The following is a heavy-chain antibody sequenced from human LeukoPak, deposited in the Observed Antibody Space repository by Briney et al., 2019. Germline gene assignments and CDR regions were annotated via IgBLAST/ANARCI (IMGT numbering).Heavy chain of an antibody. V-gene: IGHV1-18*01. D-gene: IGHD3-22*01. CDR2: ISAYNGNT. CDR1: GYTFTSYG. J-gene: IGHJ4*02. CDR3: ARGSHPYYDSSGYYSGPDY. Sequence: GASVKVSCKASGYTFTSYGISWVRQAPGQGLEWMGWISAYNGNTNYAQKLQGRVTMTTDTSTSTVYMELSSLRSEDTAVYYCARGSHPYYDSSGYYSGPDYWGQGTLVTVSS.